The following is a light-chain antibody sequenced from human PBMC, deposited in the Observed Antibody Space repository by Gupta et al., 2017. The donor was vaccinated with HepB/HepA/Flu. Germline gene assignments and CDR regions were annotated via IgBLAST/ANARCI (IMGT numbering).Light chain of an antibody. CDR1: QGRSYISNDDNY. CDR2: GAS. Sequence: DIVMTQSPDSLAVSLGERATINCKSSQGRSYISNDDNYLAWYQQKPGQPPKLLIYGASTRESGVPDRFSGSGSGTDITLTSSSLHAEDVAVYYCHQYNNSPCTFGQGTKLEIK. J-gene: IGKJ2*02. CDR3: HQYNNSPCT. V-gene: IGKV4-1*01.